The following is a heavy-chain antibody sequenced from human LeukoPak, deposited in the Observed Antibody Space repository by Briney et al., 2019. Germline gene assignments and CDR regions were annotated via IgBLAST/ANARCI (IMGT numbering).Heavy chain of an antibody. J-gene: IGHJ4*02. CDR1: GFTFDYYA. V-gene: IGHV3-9*01. CDR3: AKESGAYYDSSGYGVDY. D-gene: IGHD3-22*01. Sequence: PGGSLRLSCAASGFTFDYYAMHWVRQAPGKGLEWVSGISWNSGSIGYADSVKGRFTISRDNAKNSLYLQMNSLRAEDTALYYCAKESGAYYDSSGYGVDYWGQGTVVSVSS. CDR2: ISWNSGSI.